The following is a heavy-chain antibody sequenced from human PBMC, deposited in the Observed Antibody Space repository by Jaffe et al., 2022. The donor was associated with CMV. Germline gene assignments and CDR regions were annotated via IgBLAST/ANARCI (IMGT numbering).Heavy chain of an antibody. CDR2: VYPGDSDT. CDR1: GYNFANSW. CDR3: ARGMGLFDYFDY. V-gene: IGHV5-51*01. J-gene: IGHJ4*02. Sequence: EVQLVQSGAEVKKPGESLKISCKGSGYNFANSWIGWVRQVPGKGLEWMGLVYPGDSDTRYSPSFQGQVTISADKSINTAYLYWSSLKASDTAMYYCARGMGLFDYFDYWGQGALVTVSS. D-gene: IGHD3-3*01.